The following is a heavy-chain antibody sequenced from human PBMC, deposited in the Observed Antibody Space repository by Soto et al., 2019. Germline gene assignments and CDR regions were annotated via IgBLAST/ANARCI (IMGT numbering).Heavy chain of an antibody. J-gene: IGHJ6*02. CDR3: ARASPDNGELNYSYGMDV. Sequence: QVQLQESGPGLVKPSQTLSLTCTVSGGSISSGDYYWSWIRQPPGKGLEWIGYIYYSGSTYYNPSLKSRVTRAVDTSKNQFHLPLSSVTAADTAVYYCARASPDNGELNYSYGMDVWGQGTTVTVPS. V-gene: IGHV4-30-4*01. CDR1: GGSISSGDYY. CDR2: IYYSGST. D-gene: IGHD4-17*01.